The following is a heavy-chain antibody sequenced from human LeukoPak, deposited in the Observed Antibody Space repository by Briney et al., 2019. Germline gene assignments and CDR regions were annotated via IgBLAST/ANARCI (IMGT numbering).Heavy chain of an antibody. CDR1: GFTFSSSG. Sequence: GTSLRLSCAASGFTFSSSGMHWVRQRPGKGLEWVAFISYDGHEKYYADSMEGRFTLSRDNSKNTLYLQMNSLRAEDTALYYCVKESPYGTPRFYYFDDWGQGTLVTVSS. CDR3: VKESPYGTPRFYYFDD. CDR2: ISYDGHEK. V-gene: IGHV3-30*18. J-gene: IGHJ4*02. D-gene: IGHD3-3*01.